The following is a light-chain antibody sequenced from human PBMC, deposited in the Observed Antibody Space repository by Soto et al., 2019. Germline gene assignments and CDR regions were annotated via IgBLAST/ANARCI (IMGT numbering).Light chain of an antibody. CDR1: INDVGFYNY. Sequence: QSALTQPPSASGSPGQSVTISCTGTINDVGFYNYVSWYQHHPGKAPKLMIYDVTKRPSGVPDRFSGSKSGNTASLTVSGLQADDEAYYYCLSYAGSNTLVFGGGTQLTVL. V-gene: IGLV2-8*01. CDR2: DVT. CDR3: LSYAGSNTLV. J-gene: IGLJ2*01.